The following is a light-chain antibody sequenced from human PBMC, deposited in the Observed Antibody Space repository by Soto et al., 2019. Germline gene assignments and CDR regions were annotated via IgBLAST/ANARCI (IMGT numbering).Light chain of an antibody. CDR1: QSVSSSY. CDR3: QQYGSPRET. V-gene: IGKV3-20*01. J-gene: IGKJ4*01. Sequence: EIVLTQSPGTLSLSPGERATLSCRASQSVSSSYLAWYQQKPGQAPRLLIYGASSRATGIPDRFSSSGSGTDFTLTISRLEPEDFAVYYCQQYGSPRETFGGGTKV. CDR2: GAS.